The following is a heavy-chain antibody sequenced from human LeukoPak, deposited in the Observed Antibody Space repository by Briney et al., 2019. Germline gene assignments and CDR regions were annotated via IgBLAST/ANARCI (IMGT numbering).Heavy chain of an antibody. Sequence: SVKVSCKASGLSLTHDGISWVRQAPGQGLEWMGAIIPLAGTKNHAQKFQGRLTMTTDDSRTTAFMELSGLRSDDTAVYYCAATSFRSGSLSGVHGYLYMEVWGKGTTVFVSS. J-gene: IGHJ6*03. CDR3: AATSFRSGSLSGVHGYLYMEV. D-gene: IGHD3-3*01. V-gene: IGHV1-69*05. CDR2: IIPLAGTK. CDR1: GLSLTHDG.